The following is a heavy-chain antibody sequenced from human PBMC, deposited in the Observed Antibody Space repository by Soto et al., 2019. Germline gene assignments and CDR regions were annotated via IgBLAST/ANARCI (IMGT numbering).Heavy chain of an antibody. V-gene: IGHV4-31*03. D-gene: IGHD2-15*01. Sequence: QVQLQESGPGLVKPSQTLSLTCTVSGGSISSGGYYWSWIRQHPGKGLEWIGYIYYSGSTYYNPSLKIRVTISVDTSKNQFSLKLSSVTAADTAVYYCARGGYCSGGSCYSTGWFDPWGQGTLVTVSS. J-gene: IGHJ5*02. CDR1: GGSISSGGYY. CDR2: IYYSGST. CDR3: ARGGYCSGGSCYSTGWFDP.